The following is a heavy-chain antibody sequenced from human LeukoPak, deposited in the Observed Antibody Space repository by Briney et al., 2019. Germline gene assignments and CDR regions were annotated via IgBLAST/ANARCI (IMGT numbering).Heavy chain of an antibody. Sequence: SETLSLTCTVSGGSISSYYWSWIRQPPGKGLECIGYIYYSGSTNYNPSLKSRVTISVDTSKNQFSLKLSSVTAADTAVYYCARFGGNYYDSSGYYLNWFDPWGQGTLVTVSS. CDR3: ARFGGNYYDSSGYYLNWFDP. CDR1: GGSISSYY. V-gene: IGHV4-59*08. J-gene: IGHJ5*02. D-gene: IGHD3-22*01. CDR2: IYYSGST.